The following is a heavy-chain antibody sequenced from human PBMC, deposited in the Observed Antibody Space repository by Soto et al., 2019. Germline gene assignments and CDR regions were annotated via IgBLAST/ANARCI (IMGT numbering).Heavy chain of an antibody. CDR3: ARGGQVLRFLEWFRAHFDY. D-gene: IGHD3-3*01. CDR2: INHSRST. V-gene: IGHV4-34*01. Sequence: SETLSLTCAVYGGSFSGYYWSWIRQPPGKGLEWIGEINHSRSTNYNPSLKSRVTISVDTSKNQFSLKLSSVTAADTAVYYCARGGQVLRFLEWFRAHFDYWGQGTLVTVSS. J-gene: IGHJ4*02. CDR1: GGSFSGYY.